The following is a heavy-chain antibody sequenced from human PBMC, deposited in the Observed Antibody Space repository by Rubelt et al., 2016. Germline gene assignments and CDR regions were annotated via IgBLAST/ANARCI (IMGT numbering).Heavy chain of an antibody. Sequence: EVKLVESGGGLVQPGGSLRLSCAASGFTFSSYEMNWVRQAPGKGLEWVSFISSSGSNIYYADSVKGRFTISRDNAKNSLYLQMNSLRAEDTAVYYCARWWAVGAPDAFDIWGQGTMVTVSS. CDR3: ARWWAVGAPDAFDI. J-gene: IGHJ3*02. V-gene: IGHV3-48*03. CDR1: GFTFSSYE. D-gene: IGHD1-26*01. CDR2: ISSSGSNI.